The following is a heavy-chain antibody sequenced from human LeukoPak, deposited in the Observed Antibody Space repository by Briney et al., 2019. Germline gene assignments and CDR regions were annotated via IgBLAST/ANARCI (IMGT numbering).Heavy chain of an antibody. CDR2: IYYSGST. Sequence: KPSETLSLTCTVSGGSISSSSYYWGWIRQPPGKGLEWIGSIYYSGSTYYNPSLKSRVTISVDTSKNQFSLKLSSVTAADTAVYYCARTKSRGHSHFDYWGQGTLVTVSS. CDR3: ARTKSRGHSHFDY. CDR1: GGSISSSSYY. D-gene: IGHD5-24*01. V-gene: IGHV4-39*07. J-gene: IGHJ4*02.